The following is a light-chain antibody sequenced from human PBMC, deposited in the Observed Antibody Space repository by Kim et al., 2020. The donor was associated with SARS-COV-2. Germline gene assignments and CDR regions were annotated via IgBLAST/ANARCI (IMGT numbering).Light chain of an antibody. CDR1: SSDVGAYNY. CDR3: CSYAGNTLV. Sequence: PGQSVTISCTRTSSDVGAYNYVSWYHKHPGKAPKLMIYDVTKRPSGVPDRFSGSKSGNTASLTISGLQAEDEADYYCCSYAGNTLVFGGGTKVTVL. J-gene: IGLJ3*02. V-gene: IGLV2-11*01. CDR2: DVT.